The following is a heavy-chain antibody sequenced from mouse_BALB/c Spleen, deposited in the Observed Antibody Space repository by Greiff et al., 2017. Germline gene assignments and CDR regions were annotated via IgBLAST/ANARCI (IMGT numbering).Heavy chain of an antibody. CDR1: GYSITSDYA. D-gene: IGHD2-3*01. J-gene: IGHJ2*01. CDR2: ISYSGST. CDR3: ARSYDGFDY. Sequence: EVQLQESGPGLVKPSQSLSLTCTVTGYSITSDYAWNWIRQFPGNKLEWMGYISYSGSTSYNPSLKSRISITRDTSKNQFFLQLNSVTTEDTATYYCARSYDGFDYWGQGTTLTVSS. V-gene: IGHV3-2*02.